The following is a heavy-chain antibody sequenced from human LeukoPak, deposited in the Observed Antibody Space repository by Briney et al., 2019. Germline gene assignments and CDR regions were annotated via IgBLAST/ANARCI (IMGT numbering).Heavy chain of an antibody. CDR2: IRYDGSNE. V-gene: IGHV3-30*02. CDR1: GFTFSSYG. J-gene: IGHJ4*02. Sequence: GGSLRLSCAASGFTFSSYGMHWVRQAPGKGLEWVAFIRYDGSNEYYGDSVKGRFTISRDSSKNTLYLQMNSLRAEDTAVHYCAKDAKFRYSSSWYYFDYWGQGTLVTVSS. CDR3: AKDAKFRYSSSWYYFDY. D-gene: IGHD6-13*01.